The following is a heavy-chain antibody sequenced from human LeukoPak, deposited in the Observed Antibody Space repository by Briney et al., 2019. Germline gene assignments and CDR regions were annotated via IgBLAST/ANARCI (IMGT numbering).Heavy chain of an antibody. CDR1: GGTFSSYA. D-gene: IGHD3-16*01. CDR3: ARGLGGANGMDV. CDR2: IIPIFGTA. J-gene: IGHJ6*02. Sequence: ASVKVSCKASGGTFSSYAISWVRQAPGQGLEWMGGIIPIFGTANYAQKFQGRVTITADESTSTAYMELSSLRSEDTAVYYCARGLGGANGMDVWGQGTTVTVSS. V-gene: IGHV1-69*01.